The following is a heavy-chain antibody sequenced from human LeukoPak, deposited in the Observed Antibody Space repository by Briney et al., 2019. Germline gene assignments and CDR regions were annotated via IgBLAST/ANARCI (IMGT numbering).Heavy chain of an antibody. J-gene: IGHJ4*02. Sequence: GESLKISCKGSGYTYTKSWIAWVRQMPGKGLELMGIINPLDSETRYSPPFQGQVTISDDKSISTAYLQWNSLKASDTAMYYCARQGCTTTSCHTIDYWGQGTLVTVSS. CDR2: INPLDSET. CDR3: ARQGCTTTSCHTIDY. V-gene: IGHV5-51*01. D-gene: IGHD2-2*02. CDR1: GYTYTKSW.